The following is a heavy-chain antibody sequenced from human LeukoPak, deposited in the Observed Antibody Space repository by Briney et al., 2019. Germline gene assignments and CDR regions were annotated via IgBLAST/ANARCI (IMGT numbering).Heavy chain of an antibody. CDR3: ARHPYGWTLSGRGLNFAY. D-gene: IGHD6-25*01. Sequence: ASVKVSCKASGYTFTGYYMHWVRQAPGQGLEWMGWINPNSGGTNYAQKFQGRVTMTRNTSISTAYMELSSLRSEDTAVYYCARHPYGWTLSGRGLNFAYWGQGTLVTVSS. CDR2: INPNSGGT. V-gene: IGHV1-2*02. J-gene: IGHJ4*02. CDR1: GYTFTGYY.